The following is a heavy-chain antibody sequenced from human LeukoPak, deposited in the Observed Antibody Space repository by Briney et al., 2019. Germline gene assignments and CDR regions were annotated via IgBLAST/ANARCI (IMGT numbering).Heavy chain of an antibody. D-gene: IGHD5-12*01. CDR3: ERDDSDVGMVATISREGDYFDS. CDR2: IAYDGGKA. CDR1: GFTFSRYA. J-gene: IGHJ4*02. Sequence: PGGSLRLSCAASGFTFSRYAMYWVRQAPGEGLARVAVIAYDGGKAYYTDSVKGRFTIFRDNSQNTLDLQMNRLRPEDTAIYCCERDDSDVGMVATISREGDYFDSWGQGTLVTVSS. V-gene: IGHV3-30*04.